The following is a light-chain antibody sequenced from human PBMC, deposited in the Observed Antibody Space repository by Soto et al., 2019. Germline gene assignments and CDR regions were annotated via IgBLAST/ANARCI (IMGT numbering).Light chain of an antibody. Sequence: QSALTQPASVSGSPGRSVTISCTGSSSDVGDFNYVSWYQHLPGRAPKLIIYDVTNRPSGISYRFSASKSGRTASLTISGRQDVDEADDYCSAYPSSSTHVAFGGGTQLTVL. CDR1: SSDVGDFNY. CDR3: SAYPSSSTHVA. J-gene: IGLJ2*01. CDR2: DVT. V-gene: IGLV2-14*03.